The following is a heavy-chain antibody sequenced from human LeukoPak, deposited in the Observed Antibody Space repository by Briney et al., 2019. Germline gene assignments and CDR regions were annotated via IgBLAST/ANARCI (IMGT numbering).Heavy chain of an antibody. D-gene: IGHD3-3*01. CDR2: INHSGST. CDR3: ARGTNYDFWSGQYYYYMDV. Sequence: PSETLSLTCAVCGGSFSGYYWSWIRQPPGKGLEWIGEINHSGSTNYNPSLKSRVTISVDTSENQFSLKLSSVTAADTAVYYCARGTNYDFWSGQYYYYMDVWGKGTTVTISS. V-gene: IGHV4-34*01. J-gene: IGHJ6*03. CDR1: GGSFSGYY.